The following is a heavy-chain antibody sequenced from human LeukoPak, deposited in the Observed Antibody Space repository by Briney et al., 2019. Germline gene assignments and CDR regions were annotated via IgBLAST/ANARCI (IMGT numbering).Heavy chain of an antibody. CDR1: GFTFDDYG. D-gene: IGHD2-15*01. CDR2: INWNGGST. CDR3: ARYLVGYYYYMDV. V-gene: IGHV3-20*01. Sequence: GGSLRLSCAASGFTFDDYGMSWVRQAPGEGLEWVSGINWNGGSTGYADSVKGRFTISRDNAKNSLYLQMNSLRAEDTALYHCARYLVGYYYYMDVWGKGTTVTVSS. J-gene: IGHJ6*03.